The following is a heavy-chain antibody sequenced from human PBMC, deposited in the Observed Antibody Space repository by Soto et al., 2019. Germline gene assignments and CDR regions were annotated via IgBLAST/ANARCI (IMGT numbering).Heavy chain of an antibody. CDR1: GGSISSSNW. CDR3: ARSYFGADY. D-gene: IGHD3-10*01. Sequence: QVQLQESGPGLVKPSGTLSLTCTVSGGSISSSNWWNWVRQPPGKGLEWIGEIYHGGSTNYNPSLMRRVTISVDKSNNQFSLKLTSVTAADTAVYYCARSYFGADYWGQGALVTVSS. J-gene: IGHJ4*02. CDR2: IYHGGST. V-gene: IGHV4-4*02.